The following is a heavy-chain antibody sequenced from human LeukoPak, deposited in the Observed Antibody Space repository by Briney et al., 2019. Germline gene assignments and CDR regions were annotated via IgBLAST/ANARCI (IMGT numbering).Heavy chain of an antibody. CDR2: IKQDGSEK. J-gene: IGHJ3*02. Sequence: HPGGSLRLSCAASGFTFSSYSMNWVRQAPGKGLEWVANIKQDGSEKYYVDSVKGRFTISRDNAKNSLYLQMNSLRAEDTAVYYCARVKHDYGDYVSSDAFDIWGQGTMVTVSS. CDR1: GFTFSSYS. D-gene: IGHD4-17*01. V-gene: IGHV3-7*04. CDR3: ARVKHDYGDYVSSDAFDI.